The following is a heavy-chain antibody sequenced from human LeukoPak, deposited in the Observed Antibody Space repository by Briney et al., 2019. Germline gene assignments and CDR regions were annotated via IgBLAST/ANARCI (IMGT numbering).Heavy chain of an antibody. CDR2: INLNSGGT. D-gene: IGHD3-10*01. Sequence: ASVKVSCKASGYTFTGYYMHWVRQAPGQGLEWMGWINLNSGGTNYAQKFQGRVTMTRDTSISTAYMELSRLRSDDTAVYYCARSPYGSGSYYDNWGQGTLVTVSS. V-gene: IGHV1-2*02. J-gene: IGHJ4*02. CDR1: GYTFTGYY. CDR3: ARSPYGSGSYYDN.